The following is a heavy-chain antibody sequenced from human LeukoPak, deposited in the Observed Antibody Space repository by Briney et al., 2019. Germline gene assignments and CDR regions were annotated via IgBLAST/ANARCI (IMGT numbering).Heavy chain of an antibody. D-gene: IGHD3-10*01. CDR2: INNEGSSS. CDR3: ARALRMVRGVNYYFYYGMDV. V-gene: IGHV3-74*01. J-gene: IGHJ6*02. CDR1: GFSFSSYW. Sequence: PGGSLRLSCAVSGFSFSSYWMHWVRQGPGKGLVWVSHINNEGSSSTYADSVKGRFTISRDNAKNTLYLQMNSLRAEDTAMYYCARALRMVRGVNYYFYYGMDVWGQGTTVTVSS.